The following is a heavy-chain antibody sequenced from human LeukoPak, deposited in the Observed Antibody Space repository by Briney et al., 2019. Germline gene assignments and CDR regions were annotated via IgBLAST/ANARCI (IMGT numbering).Heavy chain of an antibody. Sequence: PSETLSLTCTVSGGSISSYYWSWIRQPAGKGPEWIGRIYTSGSTNYNPSLKSRVTMSVDTSKNQFSLKLSSVTAADTAVYYCARGPIYDFWSGYYFDYWGQGTLVTVSS. D-gene: IGHD3-3*01. CDR1: GGSISSYY. CDR3: ARGPIYDFWSGYYFDY. CDR2: IYTSGST. J-gene: IGHJ4*02. V-gene: IGHV4-4*07.